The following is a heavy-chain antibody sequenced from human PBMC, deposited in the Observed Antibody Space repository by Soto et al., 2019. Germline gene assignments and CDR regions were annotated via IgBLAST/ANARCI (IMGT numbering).Heavy chain of an antibody. CDR3: ARGIVVVVAATLYYYYGMDV. Sequence: SVKVSCKASGGTFSSYAISWVRQAPGQGLEWMGGIIPIFGTANYAQKFQGRVTITADESTSTAYMELSSLRSEDTAVYYCARGIVVVVAATLYYYYGMDVWGQGTTFTV. V-gene: IGHV1-69*13. CDR2: IIPIFGTA. CDR1: GGTFSSYA. J-gene: IGHJ6*02. D-gene: IGHD2-15*01.